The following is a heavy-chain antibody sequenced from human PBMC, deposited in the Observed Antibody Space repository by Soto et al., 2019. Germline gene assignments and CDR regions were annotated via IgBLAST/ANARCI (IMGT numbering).Heavy chain of an antibody. Sequence: EVQLVESGGGLVQPGGSLRLSCAASGVTVSSNYMSWVRQAPGKGLEWVSVIYSGGSTYYADSVKGRFTISRDNSKNTLYVQMSGLRAEDTAVYYCARHGYNYGGGYFDSWGEGTLVSVSS. CDR1: GVTVSSNY. D-gene: IGHD5-18*01. CDR3: ARHGYNYGGGYFDS. V-gene: IGHV3-66*04. J-gene: IGHJ4*02. CDR2: IYSGGST.